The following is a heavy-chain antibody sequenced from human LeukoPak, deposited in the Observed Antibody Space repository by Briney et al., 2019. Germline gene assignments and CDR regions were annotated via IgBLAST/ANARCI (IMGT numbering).Heavy chain of an antibody. Sequence: GGSLRLSCAAYGFTLSSHSMNWVRQAPGKGLAWVSSISSSSSYIHSADSVKGRFTISRDNAKNSLYLQMNILRPEDTAVYYCGRDLYDSGAYSSPIAYWGEEPLVTVSS. CDR1: GFTLSSHS. CDR3: GRDLYDSGAYSSPIAY. J-gene: IGHJ4*02. D-gene: IGHD3-22*01. CDR2: ISSSSSYI. V-gene: IGHV3-21*01.